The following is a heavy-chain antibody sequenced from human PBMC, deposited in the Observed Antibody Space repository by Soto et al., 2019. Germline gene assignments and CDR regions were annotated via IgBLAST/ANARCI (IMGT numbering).Heavy chain of an antibody. CDR1: GGSISSGDFY. CDR2: IFYSGST. Sequence: SQTLSLTCTVSGGSISSGDFYWTWIRQPPGKGLEWIGHIFYSGSTYYNPSLKSRIAISVDTSRNQFSLKVNSVTAADTAVYYCARLPFLCSGGGCNYNSYGLAVCGQGTTVTVSS. CDR3: ARLPFLCSGGGCNYNSYGLAV. J-gene: IGHJ6*02. D-gene: IGHD2-15*01. V-gene: IGHV4-30-4*01.